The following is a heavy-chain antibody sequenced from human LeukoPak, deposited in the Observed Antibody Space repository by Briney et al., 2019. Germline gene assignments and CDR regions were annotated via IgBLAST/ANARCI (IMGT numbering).Heavy chain of an antibody. D-gene: IGHD3-22*01. J-gene: IGHJ5*02. CDR3: ARDGYYYDSSGYYYFHWFDP. CDR2: IYYTGSS. Sequence: PSETLSLTCSVSGGSIRSSDDYWGFVRQTPGKGLEWMGSIYYTGSSHYNPSLKSRATISVDTSKNQFSLKLTSVTAADTAVYYCARDGYYYDSSGYYYFHWFDPWGQGTLVTVSS. CDR1: GGSIRSSDDY. V-gene: IGHV4-39*07.